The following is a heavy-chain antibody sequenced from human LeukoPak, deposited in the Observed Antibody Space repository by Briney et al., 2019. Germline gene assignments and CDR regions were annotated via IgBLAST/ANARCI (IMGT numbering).Heavy chain of an antibody. CDR3: ATYVRRRGYSYGSHYFYYYMDV. D-gene: IGHD5-18*01. V-gene: IGHV3-74*03. J-gene: IGHJ6*03. Sequence: QPGGSLRLSCAASGFTFSSYWMHWVRQAPGKGLVWVSRINSDGSRTTYADSVKGRFTISRDNVKNTLYLQMNSLRVEDTAVYYCATYVRRRGYSYGSHYFYYYMDVWGKGTTVTVSS. CDR2: INSDGSRT. CDR1: GFTFSSYW.